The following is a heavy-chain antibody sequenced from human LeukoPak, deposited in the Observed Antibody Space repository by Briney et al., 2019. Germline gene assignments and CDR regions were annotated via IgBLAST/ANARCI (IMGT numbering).Heavy chain of an antibody. CDR2: IKQDGSEK. Sequence: GGSLRLSCAASGFTFSSYWMSWVRQAPGKGLGWVANIKQDGSEKYYVDSVKGRFTISRDNAKNSLYLQMNSLRTEDTAVYYCARAYRYCSGGSCHSCGQGTLVTVSS. J-gene: IGHJ4*02. D-gene: IGHD2-15*01. CDR1: GFTFSSYW. V-gene: IGHV3-7*03. CDR3: ARAYRYCSGGSCHS.